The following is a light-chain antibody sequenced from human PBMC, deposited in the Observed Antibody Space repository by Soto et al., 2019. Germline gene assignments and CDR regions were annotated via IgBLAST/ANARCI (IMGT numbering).Light chain of an antibody. CDR1: QSVSSY. J-gene: IGKJ4*01. V-gene: IGKV3-11*01. Sequence: EIVLTQSPATLFLSPGERATLSCRASQSVSSYLAWYQQKPGQAPRLLIYDASNRATGIPARFSGSGSGTDFTLTISSLEPEDFAVYYCQQRSNWPPPLTFGGGTKVEIK. CDR3: QQRSNWPPPLT. CDR2: DAS.